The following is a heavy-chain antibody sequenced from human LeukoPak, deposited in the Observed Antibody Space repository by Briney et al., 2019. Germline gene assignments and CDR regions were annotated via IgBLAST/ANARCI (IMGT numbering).Heavy chain of an antibody. CDR2: INSDGTT. Sequence: GGSLRLSCAASGFTFSSYWMHSVRQAPGKGLVWVSRINSDGTTSYAASVKGRFTISRDNAKNTLYLQMNSLRAEDTAVYYCARDGSLPDYWGQGTLVTVSS. CDR3: ARDGSLPDY. CDR1: GFTFSSYW. J-gene: IGHJ4*02. V-gene: IGHV3-74*01.